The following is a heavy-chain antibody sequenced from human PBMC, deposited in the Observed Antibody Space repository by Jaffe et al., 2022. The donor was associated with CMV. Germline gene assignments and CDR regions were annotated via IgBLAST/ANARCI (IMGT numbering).Heavy chain of an antibody. Sequence: QLQLQESGPGLVKPSETLSLTCTVSRGSISSSSHYWGWIRQPPGKGLEWIGNIYYTGGTYYSTSLKSRVTISADTSTNQFSLKLSSVTAADTAVYYCATPGIPVAGTAFDIWGQGTMVTVSS. CDR1: RGSISSSSHY. V-gene: IGHV4-39*01. J-gene: IGHJ3*02. D-gene: IGHD6-19*01. CDR2: IYYTGGT. CDR3: ATPGIPVAGTAFDI.